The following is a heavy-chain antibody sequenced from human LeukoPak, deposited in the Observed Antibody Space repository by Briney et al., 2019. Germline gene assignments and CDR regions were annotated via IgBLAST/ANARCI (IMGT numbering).Heavy chain of an antibody. Sequence: ASVKVSCKASGYTFTSYYMHWARQAPGQGLEWMGIINPGDGRTIYAQKFQGRVTMTRDTSTSTVYMEQSTPRSEDTAVYYCAREGPGTGQYFDYWGQGTLVTVSS. CDR2: INPGDGRT. CDR3: AREGPGTGQYFDY. D-gene: IGHD6-13*01. CDR1: GYTFTSYY. V-gene: IGHV1-46*01. J-gene: IGHJ4*02.